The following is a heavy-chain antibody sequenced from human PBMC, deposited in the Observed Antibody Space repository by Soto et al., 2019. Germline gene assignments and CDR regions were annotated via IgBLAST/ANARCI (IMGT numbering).Heavy chain of an antibody. D-gene: IGHD3-9*01. CDR2: IYYGGST. J-gene: IGHJ3*02. Sequence: SETLSLTCTVSGGSISSSSYYWGWIRQPPGKGLEWIGSIYYGGSTYYNPSLKSRVTISVDTSKNQFSLKLSSVTAADTAVYYCLTYYDILTGYDAFDIWGQGTMVTVSS. CDR3: LTYYDILTGYDAFDI. CDR1: GGSISSSSYY. V-gene: IGHV4-39*01.